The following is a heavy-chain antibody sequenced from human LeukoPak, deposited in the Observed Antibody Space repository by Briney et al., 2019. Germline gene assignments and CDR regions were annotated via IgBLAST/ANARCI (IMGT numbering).Heavy chain of an antibody. CDR3: VRQYYYGSGSYLWAPDY. V-gene: IGHV3-48*03. CDR2: ISSSGSTI. Sequence: GGSLRLSCAASGFTLTNPWMNWVRQAPGKGLEWVSYISSSGSTIYYADSVKGRFTSSRDNVKNSLYLQMNSLRAEDTAVYYCVRQYYYGSGSYLWAPDYWGQGTLVTVSS. D-gene: IGHD3-10*01. CDR1: GFTLTNPW. J-gene: IGHJ4*02.